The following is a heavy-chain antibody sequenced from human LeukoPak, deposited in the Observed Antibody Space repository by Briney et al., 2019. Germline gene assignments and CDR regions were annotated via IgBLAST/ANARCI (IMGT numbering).Heavy chain of an antibody. CDR3: ARHLFSSSPSDY. D-gene: IGHD6-13*01. Sequence: GESLRTSCKGSGYTFTTYWISWVRQMPGKGLEWMGRIGPSDSYINYSPSLQGHVTISTDKSVSTVYLQWSSLQASDTAMYYCARHLFSSSPSDYWGQGTLVTVSS. V-gene: IGHV5-10-1*01. CDR2: IGPSDSYI. J-gene: IGHJ4*02. CDR1: GYTFTTYW.